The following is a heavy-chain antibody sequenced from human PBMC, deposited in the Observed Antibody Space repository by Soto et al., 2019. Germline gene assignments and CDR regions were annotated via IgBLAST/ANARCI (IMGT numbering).Heavy chain of an antibody. CDR2: LSHGGGGAR. V-gene: IGHV3-23*01. D-gene: IGHD1-26*01. J-gene: IGHJ4*02. CDR1: GFTFIDFA. CDR3: VKDSPISGNYQDLYY. Sequence: EVQLLESGGGLVQPGGSLRLSCTASGFTFIDFAMTWVRQAPGKGLEWVAALSHGGGGARHYADSVKGRFTISTDNSKKSRPLKMDSLRAADTAMYFCVKDSPISGNYQDLYYWGQGTLVAVYS.